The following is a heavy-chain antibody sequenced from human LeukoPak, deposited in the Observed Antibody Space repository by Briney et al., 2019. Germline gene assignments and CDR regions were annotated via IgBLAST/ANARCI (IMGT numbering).Heavy chain of an antibody. Sequence: GGSLRLSCAASGFTFSDYYMSWIRQAPGKGLEWVSYISSSGSTIYYADSVKGRFTISRDNAKSSLYLQMNSLRAEDAAVYYCARENPGVGFPSERNWFDPWGQGTLVTVSS. CDR2: ISSSGSTI. CDR1: GFTFSDYY. CDR3: ARENPGVGFPSERNWFDP. J-gene: IGHJ5*02. D-gene: IGHD3-3*01. V-gene: IGHV3-11*01.